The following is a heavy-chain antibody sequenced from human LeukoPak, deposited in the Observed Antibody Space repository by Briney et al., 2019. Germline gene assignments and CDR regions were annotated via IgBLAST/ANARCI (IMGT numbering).Heavy chain of an antibody. CDR2: ISGRDSNT. V-gene: IGHV3-23*01. Sequence: GGSLRLSCAASGFTFSSYGMSWVRQSPGKGLEWVSAISGRDSNTYYADSVEGRFIISRDNAKNSLYLQMNSLRDEDTAVYYCARSYYDILTGYNPGYGMDVWGQGTTVTVSS. CDR1: GFTFSSYG. CDR3: ARSYYDILTGYNPGYGMDV. J-gene: IGHJ6*02. D-gene: IGHD3-9*01.